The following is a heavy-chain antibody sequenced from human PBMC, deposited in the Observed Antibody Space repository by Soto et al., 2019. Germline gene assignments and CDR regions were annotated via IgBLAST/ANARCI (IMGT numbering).Heavy chain of an antibody. J-gene: IGHJ6*03. D-gene: IGHD3-9*01. V-gene: IGHV1-18*01. CDR2: ISAYNGNT. Sequence: QVPLVQSGAEVKKPGASVKVSCKASGYTFTSYGISWVRQAPGQGLEWMGWISAYNGNTNYAQKLQGRVTMTTDTSTSTAYMELRSLRSDDTAVYYCARGETYYDILTGYYSRYYYMHVWDKGTTVTVSS. CDR3: ARGETYYDILTGYYSRYYYMHV. CDR1: GYTFTSYG.